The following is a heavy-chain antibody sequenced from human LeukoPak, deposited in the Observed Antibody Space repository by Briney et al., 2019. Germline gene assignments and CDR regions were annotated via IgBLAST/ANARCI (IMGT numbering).Heavy chain of an antibody. CDR2: IYYSGST. Sequence: SQTLSLTCTVSGGSISSGSYYWSWIRQPAGKGLEWIGRIYYSGSTNYNPSLKSRVTISVDTSKNRFSLKLSSVTAADTAVYYCARDYYDSSGYYYYYYYYMDVWGKGTTVTISS. CDR1: GGSISSGSYY. V-gene: IGHV4-61*02. D-gene: IGHD3-22*01. CDR3: ARDYYDSSGYYYYYYYYMDV. J-gene: IGHJ6*03.